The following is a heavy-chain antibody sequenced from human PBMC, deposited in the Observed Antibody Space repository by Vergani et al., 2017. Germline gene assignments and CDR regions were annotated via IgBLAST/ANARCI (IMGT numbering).Heavy chain of an antibody. J-gene: IGHJ4*02. CDR2: ISSSGSTI. CDR3: ARAPRDTDFFDY. Sequence: VQLVETGGGLIQPGGSLRLSCAASGFTFSDYYMSWIRQAPGKGLEWVSYISSSGSTIYYADSVKGRFTISRDNAKNSLYLQMNSLRAEDTAVYYCARAPRDTDFFDYWGQGTLVTVSS. V-gene: IGHV3-11*01. D-gene: IGHD2-21*01. CDR1: GFTFSDYY.